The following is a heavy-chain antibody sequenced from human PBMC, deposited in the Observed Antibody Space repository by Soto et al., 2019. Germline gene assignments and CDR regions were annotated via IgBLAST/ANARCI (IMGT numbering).Heavy chain of an antibody. CDR1: GFGFSAYE. CDR2: ISSGGNTI. Sequence: GGSLRLSCAASGFGFSAYEMSWVRQAPGKGLEWVAYISSGGNTIYYADSVKGRFTISRDTGENTLFLQMNSLRDEDTAIYYCARERPSADFWSGYSYGLDVWGQGTTVTVSS. J-gene: IGHJ6*02. V-gene: IGHV3-48*03. CDR3: ARERPSADFWSGYSYGLDV. D-gene: IGHD3-3*01.